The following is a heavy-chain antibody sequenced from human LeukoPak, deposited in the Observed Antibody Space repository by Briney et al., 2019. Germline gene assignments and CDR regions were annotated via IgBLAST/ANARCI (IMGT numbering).Heavy chain of an antibody. CDR1: GGSISSYY. V-gene: IGHV4-59*01. D-gene: IGHD1-26*01. Sequence: PSETLSLTCAVSGGSISSYYWSWIRQPPGKGLEWIGYIYYSGSTNYNPSLKSRVTISVDTSKNQFSLKLSSVTAADTAVYYCARVGYSGSYFDYFDYWGQGTLVTVSS. CDR3: ARVGYSGSYFDYFDY. J-gene: IGHJ4*02. CDR2: IYYSGST.